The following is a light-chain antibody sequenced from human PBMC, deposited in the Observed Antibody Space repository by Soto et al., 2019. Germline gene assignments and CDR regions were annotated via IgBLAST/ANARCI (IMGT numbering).Light chain of an antibody. Sequence: QSVLTQPPSASGTPGQRVTISCSGSSCNIGSNTVSWYQQLPGTAPKLLIYSNDQRPSGVPDRFSGSKSGTSASLAISGLQSEDETDYYCAAWDDSLHVVFGGGTKLTVL. J-gene: IGLJ3*02. V-gene: IGLV1-44*01. CDR1: SCNIGSNT. CDR3: AAWDDSLHVV. CDR2: SND.